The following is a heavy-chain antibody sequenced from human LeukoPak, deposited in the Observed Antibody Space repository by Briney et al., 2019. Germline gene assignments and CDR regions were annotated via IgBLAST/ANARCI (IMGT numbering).Heavy chain of an antibody. CDR1: GYTFTSYG. Sequence: ASVKVSCKASGYTFTSYGISWVRQAPGQGLEWMGWISAYNGNTNYAQKLQGRVTMTTDTSTSTAYMELRSLRSDDTAVYYCARVDNIVGATTFDNWGQGTLVTVSS. CDR2: ISAYNGNT. J-gene: IGHJ4*02. CDR3: ARVDNIVGATTFDN. V-gene: IGHV1-18*01. D-gene: IGHD1-26*01.